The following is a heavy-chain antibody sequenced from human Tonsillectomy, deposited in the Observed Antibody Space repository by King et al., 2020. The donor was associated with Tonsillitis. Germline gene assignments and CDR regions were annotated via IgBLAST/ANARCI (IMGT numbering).Heavy chain of an antibody. Sequence: VQLVESGGALVQPGGSLRLSCAASGFTFSNYAMSWVRQAPGKGLEWVSAISGNGKSTYNANSVKGRFTISSDNSRNTLFLQISSLRAEDTAVYYCAKDLEAAPTMLTYNWFENWGQGTLVTVSS. CDR1: GFTFSNYA. J-gene: IGHJ5*02. CDR3: AKDLEAAPTMLTYNWFEN. CDR2: ISGNGKST. V-gene: IGHV3-23*04. D-gene: IGHD3-10*02.